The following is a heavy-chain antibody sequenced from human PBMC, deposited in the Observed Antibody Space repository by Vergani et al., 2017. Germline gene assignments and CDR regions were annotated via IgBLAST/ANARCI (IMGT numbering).Heavy chain of an antibody. Sequence: QVQLEQSGAEVKKPGSSVTVSCRASGGTFGSHTISWVRQAPGQGLEWMGGIIPIFGTANYAQKFQGRVTITADESTSTAYMELSSLRSEDTAVYYCARPEDGSGSYSYYYYYYGMDVWGQGTTVTVSS. CDR2: IIPIFGTA. V-gene: IGHV1-69*12. J-gene: IGHJ6*02. CDR3: ARPEDGSGSYSYYYYYYGMDV. D-gene: IGHD3-10*01. CDR1: GGTFGSHT.